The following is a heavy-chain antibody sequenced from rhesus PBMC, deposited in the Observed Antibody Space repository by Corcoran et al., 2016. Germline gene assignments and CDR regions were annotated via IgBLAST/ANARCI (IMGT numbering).Heavy chain of an antibody. CDR3: ARLYCSGIYCYGLGDAFDF. D-gene: IGHD2-27*01. Sequence: QVQLQESGPGVVKPSETLSLTCAVSGGSISDSYRWSWIRQPPGKGREWIGYIYGRSGSTSYTPSLKNRVTISKDTSTGQFSLKLSSVTAADTAVYYCARLYCSGIYCYGLGDAFDFWGQGLRVTVSS. J-gene: IGHJ3*01. V-gene: IGHV4S10*01. CDR1: GGSISDSYR. CDR2: IYGRSGST.